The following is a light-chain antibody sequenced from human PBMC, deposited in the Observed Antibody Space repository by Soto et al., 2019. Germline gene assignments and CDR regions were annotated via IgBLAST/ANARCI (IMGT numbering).Light chain of an antibody. CDR2: AAS. J-gene: IGKJ4*01. Sequence: DIQMTQSPSSLSASVGDRVTITCRASQGISNYLAWYQQIPGKVPKLLISAASTLQSGVPSRFSGRGSGTDFTLTISSLQTEDVATYYCQKYTNVPTFGGGTKVEIK. CDR1: QGISNY. V-gene: IGKV1-27*01. CDR3: QKYTNVPT.